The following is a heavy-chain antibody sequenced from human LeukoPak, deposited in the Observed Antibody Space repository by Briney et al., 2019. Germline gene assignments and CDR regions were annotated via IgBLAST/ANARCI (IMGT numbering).Heavy chain of an antibody. CDR1: GGSFSGYY. J-gene: IGHJ4*02. V-gene: IGHV4-34*01. CDR3: ARDRRIQLWTTGLYYFDY. CDR2: INQSGST. D-gene: IGHD5-18*01. Sequence: SETLSLTCAVYGGSFSGYYWSWIRQPPGKGLEWIGEINQSGSTNYNPSLKSRVTISVDTSKNQFSLKLSSVTAADTAVYYCARDRRIQLWTTGLYYFDYWGQGTLVTVSS.